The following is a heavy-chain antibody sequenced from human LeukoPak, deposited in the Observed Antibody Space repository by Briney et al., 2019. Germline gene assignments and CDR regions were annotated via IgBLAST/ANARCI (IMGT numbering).Heavy chain of an antibody. CDR3: ARAASTLRYFDWLLDYYFDY. Sequence: SETLSLTCTVSGGSISSYYWSWIRQPPGKGLEWIGYIYYSGSTNYNPSLKSRVTTSVDTSKNQFSLKLSSVTAADTAVYYCARAASTLRYFDWLLDYYFDYWGQGTLVTVSS. J-gene: IGHJ4*02. D-gene: IGHD3-9*01. CDR1: GGSISSYY. CDR2: IYYSGST. V-gene: IGHV4-59*08.